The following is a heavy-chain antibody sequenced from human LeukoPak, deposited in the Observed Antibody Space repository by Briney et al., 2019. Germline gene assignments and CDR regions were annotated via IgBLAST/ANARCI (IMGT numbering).Heavy chain of an antibody. J-gene: IGHJ4*02. CDR1: GGSISSGDYY. Sequence: SETLSLTCTVSGGSISSGDYYWSWIRQPPGKGLEWIGYIYNSGSTNYNPSLKSRVTISVDTSKNQFSLKLSSVTAADTAVYYCARGSVVTAIWGQGTLVTVSS. CDR3: ARGSVVTAI. V-gene: IGHV4-30-4*01. CDR2: IYNSGST. D-gene: IGHD2-21*02.